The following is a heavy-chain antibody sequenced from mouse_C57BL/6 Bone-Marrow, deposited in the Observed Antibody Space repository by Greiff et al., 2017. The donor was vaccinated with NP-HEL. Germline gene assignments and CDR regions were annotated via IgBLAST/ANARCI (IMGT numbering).Heavy chain of an antibody. V-gene: IGHV5-4*01. Sequence: EVQLVESGGGLVKPGGSLKLSCAASGFTFSSYAMSWVRQTPEKRLEWVATISDGGSYTYYPDNVKGRFTISRDNAKNNLYLQMSHLKSEDTAMYYCARLLLWYFDVWGTGTTVTVSS. D-gene: IGHD1-1*01. J-gene: IGHJ1*03. CDR2: ISDGGSYT. CDR1: GFTFSSYA. CDR3: ARLLLWYFDV.